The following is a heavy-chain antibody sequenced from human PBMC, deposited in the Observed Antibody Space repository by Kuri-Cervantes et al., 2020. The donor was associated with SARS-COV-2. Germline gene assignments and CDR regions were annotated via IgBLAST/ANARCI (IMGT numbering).Heavy chain of an antibody. D-gene: IGHD2-2*02. CDR2: IKSKTDGGTT. CDR1: GFTFSNAW. J-gene: IGHJ6*03. CDR3: TTGCSSTSCYRGVGYYYMDV. V-gene: IGHV3-15*01. Sequence: GESLKISCAASGFTFSNAWMSWVRQAPGKGLEWVGRIKSKTDGGTTDYAAPVEGRFTISRDDSKNTLYLQMNSLKTEDTAVYYCTTGCSSTSCYRGVGYYYMDVWGKGTTVTVSS.